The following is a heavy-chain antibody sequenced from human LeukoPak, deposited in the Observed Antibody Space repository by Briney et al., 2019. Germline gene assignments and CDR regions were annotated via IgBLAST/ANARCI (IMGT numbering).Heavy chain of an antibody. CDR2: IYCSGST. J-gene: IGHJ1*01. V-gene: IGHV4-59*01. D-gene: IGHD2-2*01. CDR3: ARGYCSSTICFQYFHH. Sequence: SETLSLTCTVPSDSLSSFYWSWIRQPPGKGLEWIGYIYCSGSTNYNPSLKSRVAISVDTSKHQFSLKLNSVTAADTAVYYCARGYCSSTICFQYFHHWGQGTLVTVSS. CDR1: SDSLSSFY.